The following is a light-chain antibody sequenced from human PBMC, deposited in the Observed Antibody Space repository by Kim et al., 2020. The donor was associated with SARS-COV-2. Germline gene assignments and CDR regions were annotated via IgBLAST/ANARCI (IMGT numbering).Light chain of an antibody. Sequence: APGERATLSCRASQSGTSHYLALYQQKPGQATSLGMYGASSRATGIPGRFSGSGSGTDFTLTISRLEPEDVAMYYCQQDGSSPRTFGEGTKVDIK. CDR2: GAS. CDR1: QSGTSHY. V-gene: IGKV3-20*01. J-gene: IGKJ1*01. CDR3: QQDGSSPRT.